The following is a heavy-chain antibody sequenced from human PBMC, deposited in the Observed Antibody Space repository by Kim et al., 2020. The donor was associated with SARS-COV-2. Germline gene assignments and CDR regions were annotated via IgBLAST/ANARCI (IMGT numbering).Heavy chain of an antibody. V-gene: IGHV3-23*01. CDR1: GFTFSTYA. CDR2: ITGSGGRT. CDR3: TKGDSSAYDFSYFQY. J-gene: IGHJ1*01. D-gene: IGHD3-22*01. Sequence: GGSLRLSCAASGFTFSTYAMSWVRQAPGKGLEWVSAITGSGGRTYYPDSVKGRFTISRDNSKNTLYLQMNSLRAEDTAVFYCTKGDSSAYDFSYFQYWG.